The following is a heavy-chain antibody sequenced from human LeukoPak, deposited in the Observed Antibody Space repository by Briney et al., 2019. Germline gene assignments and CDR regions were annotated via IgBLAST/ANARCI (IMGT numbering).Heavy chain of an antibody. CDR3: ARGMKSSLWLYGMDV. CDR2: IYYSGST. J-gene: IGHJ6*02. CDR1: GGSISSSSYY. D-gene: IGHD3-10*01. Sequence: SETLSLTCTVSGGSISSSSYYWGWIRQPPGKGLEWIGSIYYSGSTYYNPSLKSRVTISVDTSKNQFSLKLSSVTAADTAVYYCARGMKSSLWLYGMDVWGQGTTVTVSS. V-gene: IGHV4-39*07.